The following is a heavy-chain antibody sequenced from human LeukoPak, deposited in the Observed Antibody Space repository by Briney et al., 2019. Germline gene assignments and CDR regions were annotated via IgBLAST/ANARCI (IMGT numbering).Heavy chain of an antibody. J-gene: IGHJ4*01. Sequence: PSETLSLTCTVSGGSLSNYQWTWIRQPAGKGLEWIGQIHTSGSTNYNPPLKSRVTMSVDTSENQVSLTIRSVTAADTAVYYCARRDFSSGWSFDYWGHGTLVTVSS. CDR2: IHTSGST. CDR3: ARRDFSSGWSFDY. CDR1: GGSLSNYQ. D-gene: IGHD6-19*01. V-gene: IGHV4-4*07.